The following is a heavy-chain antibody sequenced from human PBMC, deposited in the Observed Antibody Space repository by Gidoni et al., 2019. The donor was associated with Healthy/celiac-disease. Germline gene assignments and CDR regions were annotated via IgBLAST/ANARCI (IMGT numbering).Heavy chain of an antibody. CDR2: LYYSGST. D-gene: IGHD3-3*01. CDR3: ARTSGYDFWSGYWGHDAFDI. Sequence: QLQLQESGPGLVKPSETLSLPCTVSGGSISSSSSYWGWIRQPPGKGLEWIGSLYYSGSTYYNPSLKSRVTISVDTSKNQFSLKLSSVTAADTAVYYCARTSGYDFWSGYWGHDAFDIWGQGTMVTVSS. CDR1: GGSISSSSSY. J-gene: IGHJ3*02. V-gene: IGHV4-39*01.